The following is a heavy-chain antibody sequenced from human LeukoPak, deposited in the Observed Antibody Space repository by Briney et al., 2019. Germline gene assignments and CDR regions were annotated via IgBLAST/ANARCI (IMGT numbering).Heavy chain of an antibody. D-gene: IGHD3-3*01. J-gene: IGHJ6*02. CDR3: ARVAVQSITIFGVVTQYYYYYYGMDV. CDR1: GYTFTSYD. Sequence: GASVKVSCKASGYTFTSYDINRVRQATGQGLEWMGWMNPNSGNTGYAQKFQGRVTMTRNTSISTAYMELSSLRSEDTAVYYCARVAVQSITIFGVVTQYYYYYYGMDVWGQGTTVTVSS. CDR2: MNPNSGNT. V-gene: IGHV1-8*01.